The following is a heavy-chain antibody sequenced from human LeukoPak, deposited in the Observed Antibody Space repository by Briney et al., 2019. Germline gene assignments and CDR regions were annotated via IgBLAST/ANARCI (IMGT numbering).Heavy chain of an antibody. CDR2: ISGSGGST. Sequence: GGSLRLSCAASGFTLSSYAMSWVRQAPGKGLEWVSAISGSGGSTYYADSVKGRFTISRDNSKNTLYLQMNSLRAEDTAVYYCAKDIVVVPAAHMHRYGMDVWGQGTTVTVSS. J-gene: IGHJ6*02. D-gene: IGHD2-2*01. V-gene: IGHV3-23*01. CDR3: AKDIVVVPAAHMHRYGMDV. CDR1: GFTLSSYA.